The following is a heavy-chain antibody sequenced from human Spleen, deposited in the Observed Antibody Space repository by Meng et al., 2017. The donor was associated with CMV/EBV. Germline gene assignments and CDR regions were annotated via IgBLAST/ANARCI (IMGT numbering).Heavy chain of an antibody. D-gene: IGHD2-2*01. Sequence: LRLSCIVPGGSISSGDSHWSCIRQPPGKGLEWIGNIYYSGSTYYKSSLKSRLTISIDTSKNQFSLKLTSVTAADTAVYYCARGEAVPASSNYFDPWGQGTLVTVSS. J-gene: IGHJ5*02. V-gene: IGHV4-30-4*08. CDR3: ARGEAVPASSNYFDP. CDR1: GGSISSGDSH. CDR2: IYYSGST.